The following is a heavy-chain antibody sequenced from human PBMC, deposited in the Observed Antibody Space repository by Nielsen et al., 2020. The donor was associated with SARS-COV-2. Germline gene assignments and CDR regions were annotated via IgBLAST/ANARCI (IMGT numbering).Heavy chain of an antibody. D-gene: IGHD1-7*01. V-gene: IGHV4-34*01. CDR2: INHSGST. CDR3: AREPRGAYNWNYHFDY. J-gene: IGHJ4*02. Sequence: SETLSLTCAVYGGSFSGYYWSWIRQPPGKGLEWIGEINHSGSTNYNPSLKSRVTISVDTSKNQFSLKLSSVTAADTAVYYCAREPRGAYNWNYHFDYWGQGTLVTVSS. CDR1: GGSFSGYY.